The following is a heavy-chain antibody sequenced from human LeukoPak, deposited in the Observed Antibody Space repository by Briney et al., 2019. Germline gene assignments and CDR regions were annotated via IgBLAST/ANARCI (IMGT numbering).Heavy chain of an antibody. J-gene: IGHJ3*02. CDR3: ATPDGALSYYYDSSGPQGGAFDI. D-gene: IGHD3-22*01. V-gene: IGHV4-39*01. CDR1: GGSISSSSSY. CDR2: KYYSGST. Sequence: SETLSLTCTVSGGSISSSSSYWGWIRQPPGKGLEWIGNKYYSGSTYYNPSLKGRVTISVDTSKNEFSLKLSSVTATDTAVYYCATPDGALSYYYDSSGPQGGAFDIWGQGTMVTVSS.